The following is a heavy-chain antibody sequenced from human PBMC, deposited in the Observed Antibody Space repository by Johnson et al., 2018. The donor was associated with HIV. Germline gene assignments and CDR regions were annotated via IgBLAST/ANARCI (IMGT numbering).Heavy chain of an antibody. CDR2: ISSSGRTI. CDR1: GFTFSSYA. J-gene: IGHJ3*01. CDR3: AKVDCGGDTCAGYEPFDL. V-gene: IGHV3-48*03. Sequence: VQLVESGGGLVKPGGSLRLSCAASGFTFSSYAMHWVRQAPGKGLESISYISSSGRTIYYADSVKGRFTMSRDNATKSLYLQMNSLRAEDTAVYYCAKVDCGGDTCAGYEPFDLWGQGTLVTVSS. D-gene: IGHD2-21*01.